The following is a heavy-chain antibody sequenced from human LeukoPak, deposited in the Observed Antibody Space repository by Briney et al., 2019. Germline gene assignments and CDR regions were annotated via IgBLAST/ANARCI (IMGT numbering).Heavy chain of an antibody. D-gene: IGHD2-2*01. CDR2: ISSSSSYI. CDR3: AREGAMITKGAFDI. V-gene: IGHV3-21*01. CDR1: GFTFSSYS. J-gene: IGHJ3*02. Sequence: GGSLRLSCAASGFTFSSYSMNWVRQAPGKGLEWVSSISSSSSYIYYADSVKSRFTISRDNAKNSLYLQMNSLRAEDTAVYYCAREGAMITKGAFDIWGQGTMVTVSS.